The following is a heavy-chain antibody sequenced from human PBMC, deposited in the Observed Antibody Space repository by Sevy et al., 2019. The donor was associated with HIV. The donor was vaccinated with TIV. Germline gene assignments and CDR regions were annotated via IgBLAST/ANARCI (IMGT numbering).Heavy chain of an antibody. CDR3: TSLGQLWLLNF. CDR2: VSSDSMFI. V-gene: IGHV3-21*01. J-gene: IGHJ4*02. CDR1: GFTFNTYS. D-gene: IGHD3-16*01. Sequence: GSLRLSCAASGFTFNTYSMNWVRQAPGKGLEWVSSVSSDSMFIYYADSVKGRFTISRDNARNLLFLQMNTLRADDTAVYYCTSLGQLWLLNFWGQGALVTVSS.